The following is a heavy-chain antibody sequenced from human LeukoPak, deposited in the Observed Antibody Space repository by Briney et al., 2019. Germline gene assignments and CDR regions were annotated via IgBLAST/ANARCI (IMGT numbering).Heavy chain of an antibody. CDR2: IYPGDSDT. V-gene: IGHV5-51*06. Sequence: GDSLKISCNTSGFIFTSYWIGWVRQMPGKGLEWMGIIYPGDSDTRYSPSFQGQVTISANKSISTAYLQWGSLKASDTAMYYCARTYGGSYEPNFDFWGQGTLVTVSS. J-gene: IGHJ4*02. CDR3: ARTYGGSYEPNFDF. CDR1: GFIFTSYW. D-gene: IGHD1-26*01.